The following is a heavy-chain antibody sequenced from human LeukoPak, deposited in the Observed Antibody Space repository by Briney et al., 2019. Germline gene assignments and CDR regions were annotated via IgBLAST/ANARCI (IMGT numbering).Heavy chain of an antibody. D-gene: IGHD1-1*01. CDR1: GGSVSSGSYY. CDR3: ARDTDWNDAWFDP. CDR2: IYYSGST. Sequence: SETLSLTCTVSGGSVSSGSYYWRWIRQPPGKGLEWIEYIYYSGSTNYNPSLKSRVTISVDTSKNQFSLKLSSVTAADTAVYYCARDTDWNDAWFDPWGQGTLVTVSS. J-gene: IGHJ5*02. V-gene: IGHV4-61*01.